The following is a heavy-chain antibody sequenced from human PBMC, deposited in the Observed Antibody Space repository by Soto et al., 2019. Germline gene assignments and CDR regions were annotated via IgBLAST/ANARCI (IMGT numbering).Heavy chain of an antibody. CDR3: ARAGQSGRYYFDS. CDR1: GFTFSDHY. CDR2: TRDKANSYTT. J-gene: IGHJ4*02. D-gene: IGHD3-10*01. V-gene: IGHV3-72*01. Sequence: EVQLVESGGGLVQPGGSLRLSCAASGFTFSDHYMDWVRQAPGKGLEWVGRTRDKANSYTTEYAASVKGRFTISRDDSKSSLYLQMNSLKTEDTAVYYCARAGQSGRYYFDSWGQGTLVTVSS.